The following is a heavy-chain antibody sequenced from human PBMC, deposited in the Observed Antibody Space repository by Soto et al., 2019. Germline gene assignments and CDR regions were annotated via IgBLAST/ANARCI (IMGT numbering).Heavy chain of an antibody. CDR2: VTGRGGTT. J-gene: IGHJ3*02. Sequence: EVQLLESGGGLVQPGGSVRLSCVASGFSFDSFAMNWVRQAPGKGLEWVSAVTGRGGTTYYRDSVKGRFTVSRDNSKNTVYLEMNRLRVEDTAVYYCARDKGPAFDIWGLGTMVTVSS. V-gene: IGHV3-23*01. CDR3: ARDKGPAFDI. CDR1: GFSFDSFA.